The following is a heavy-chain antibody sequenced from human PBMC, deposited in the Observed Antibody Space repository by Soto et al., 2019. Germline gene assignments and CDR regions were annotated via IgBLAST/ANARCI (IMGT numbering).Heavy chain of an antibody. CDR1: GGTFSSYA. CDR3: ARDFYSASYSGDDAFDI. V-gene: IGHV1-69*13. D-gene: IGHD1-26*01. Sequence: SVKVSCKASGGTFSSYAISWVRQAPGQGLEWMGGIIPIFGTANYAQKFQGRVTITADESTSTAYMELSSLRSEDTAVYYCARDFYSASYSGDDAFDIWGQGTMVTVSS. CDR2: IIPIFGTA. J-gene: IGHJ3*02.